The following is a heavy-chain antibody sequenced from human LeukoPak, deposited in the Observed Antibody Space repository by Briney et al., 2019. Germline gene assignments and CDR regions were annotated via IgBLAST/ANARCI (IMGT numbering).Heavy chain of an antibody. D-gene: IGHD5-12*01. CDR3: AKSATKYSGYDEYYFDY. V-gene: IGHV3-30*18. CDR2: ISYDGSNK. CDR1: GFTFSSYG. Sequence: PPGGSLGLSCAASGFTFSSYGMHWVRQAPGKGLEWVAVISYDGSNKYYADSVKGRFTISRDNSKNTLYLQMNSLRAEDTAVYYCAKSATKYSGYDEYYFDYWGQGTLVTVSS. J-gene: IGHJ4*02.